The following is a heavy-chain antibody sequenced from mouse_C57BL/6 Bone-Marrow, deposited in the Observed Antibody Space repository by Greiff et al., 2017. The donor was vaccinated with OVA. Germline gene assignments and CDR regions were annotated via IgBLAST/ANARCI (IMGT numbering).Heavy chain of an antibody. CDR3: AREAYYSNYGAWFAY. CDR1: GYAFTNYL. CDR2: INPGSGGT. D-gene: IGHD2-5*01. V-gene: IGHV1-54*01. Sequence: QVQLQQSGAELVRPGTSVKVSCKASGYAFTNYLIEWVKQRPGQGLEWIGVINPGSGGTNYNEKFKGKATLTADKSSSTAYMQLSSLTSEDSAVYYCAREAYYSNYGAWFAYWGQGTLVTVSA. J-gene: IGHJ3*01.